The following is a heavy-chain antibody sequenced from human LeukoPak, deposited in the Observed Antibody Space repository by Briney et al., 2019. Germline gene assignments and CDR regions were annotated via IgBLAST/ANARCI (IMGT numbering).Heavy chain of an antibody. Sequence: ASVKVSCKASGYTFTSYGISWVRQAPGQGLAWMGWISTYNDNTNYAQKLQGRVTMTTDTSASTAYMELRSLRSDDTAVYYCARDPGAARGFDYWGQGTLVAVSS. V-gene: IGHV1-18*01. J-gene: IGHJ4*02. CDR1: GYTFTSYG. D-gene: IGHD3-10*01. CDR3: ARDPGAARGFDY. CDR2: ISTYNDNT.